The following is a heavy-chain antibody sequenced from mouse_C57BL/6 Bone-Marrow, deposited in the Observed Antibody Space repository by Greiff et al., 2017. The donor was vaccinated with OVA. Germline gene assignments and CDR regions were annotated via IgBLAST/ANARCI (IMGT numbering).Heavy chain of an antibody. CDR1: GFNIKDYY. Sequence: VQLQQSGAELVKPGASVKLSCTASGFNIKDYYMHWVKQRTEQGLEWIGRIDPEDGETKYAPKFQGKATITADTSSNTAYLQLSSQTSEDTAVYYCARYYYGSPAWFAYWGQGTLVTVSA. V-gene: IGHV14-2*01. J-gene: IGHJ3*01. D-gene: IGHD1-1*01. CDR2: IDPEDGET. CDR3: ARYYYGSPAWFAY.